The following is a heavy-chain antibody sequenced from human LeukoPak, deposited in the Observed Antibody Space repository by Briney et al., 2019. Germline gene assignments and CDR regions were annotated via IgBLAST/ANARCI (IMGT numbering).Heavy chain of an antibody. CDR3: ARDAQRGFDYSNSLRY. D-gene: IGHD4-11*01. CDR2: IWGDGTNT. J-gene: IGHJ4*01. V-gene: IGHV3-30*12. Sequence: PGGSLRLSCAASGFIFSHYGMHWGRQAPGKGLEWVAVIWGDGTNTFYAGSVKGRFTISRDNAQNTVFLQMSSLRVEDTAMYYCARDAQRGFDYSNSLRYWGHGTLVTVSA. CDR1: GFIFSHYG.